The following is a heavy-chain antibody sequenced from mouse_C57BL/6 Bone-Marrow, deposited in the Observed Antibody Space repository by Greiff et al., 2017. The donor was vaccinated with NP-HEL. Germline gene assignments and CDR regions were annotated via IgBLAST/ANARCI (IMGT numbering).Heavy chain of an antibody. V-gene: IGHV5-17*01. D-gene: IGHD4-1*01. Sequence: DVMLVESGGGLVKPGGSLKLSCAASGFTFSDYGMHWVRQAPEKGLEWVAYISSGSSTISYADTVKGRFTISRDNAKNTLFLQMTSLRSEDTAMYYWALKLGRGSGVAYWGQGTLVTVSA. CDR1: GFTFSDYG. J-gene: IGHJ3*01. CDR2: ISSGSSTI. CDR3: ALKLGRGSGVAY.